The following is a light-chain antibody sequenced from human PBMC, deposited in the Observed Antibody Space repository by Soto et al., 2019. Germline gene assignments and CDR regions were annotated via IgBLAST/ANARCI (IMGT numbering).Light chain of an antibody. Sequence: EIVLTQSPGTLSLSPGERATLSCRASQSVSSSHLAWYQQKPGQAPRLLIYGASSRATGIPDRFSGSGSGTDFTLTISRLEPEDFVVYYYQQYGSSPPLTFGGGTKVEIK. CDR2: GAS. V-gene: IGKV3-20*01. CDR1: QSVSSSH. J-gene: IGKJ4*01. CDR3: QQYGSSPPLT.